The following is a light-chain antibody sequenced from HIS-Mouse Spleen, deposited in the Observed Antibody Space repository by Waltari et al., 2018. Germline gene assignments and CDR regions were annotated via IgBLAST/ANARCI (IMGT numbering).Light chain of an antibody. CDR3: YSAADNSGV. Sequence: SYELTQPSSVSVSPGQTARITCSGDVLAKKYARWFQQKPGQVPVLVIYKDSERPSGIPGRFSGSSSGTTVTLTIRGAQVEDEADYYCYSAADNSGVFGGGTKLTVL. CDR2: KDS. V-gene: IGLV3-27*01. CDR1: VLAKKY. J-gene: IGLJ2*01.